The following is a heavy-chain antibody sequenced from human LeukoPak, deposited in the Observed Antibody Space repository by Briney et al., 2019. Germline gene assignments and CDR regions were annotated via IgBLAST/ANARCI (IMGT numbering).Heavy chain of an antibody. CDR1: GFTFSSYS. Sequence: GGSLRLSCAACGFTFSSYSMNWVRQARGKGVEWGSYISSSSSYIYYADSVKGRFTISRDNANNSLYLQMNSLRAEDTAVYYCARDETLCSGGTCYSLRGDYWGQGTLVTVSS. J-gene: IGHJ4*02. D-gene: IGHD2-15*01. V-gene: IGHV3-21*01. CDR3: ARDETLCSGGTCYSLRGDY. CDR2: ISSSSSYI.